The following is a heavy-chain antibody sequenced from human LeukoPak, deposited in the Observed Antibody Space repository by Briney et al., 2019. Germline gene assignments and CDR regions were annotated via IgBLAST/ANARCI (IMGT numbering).Heavy chain of an antibody. CDR2: IYSGGST. CDR1: GFTISSNY. V-gene: IGHV3-53*01. D-gene: IGHD3-16*01. Sequence: GGSLSLSCAASGFTISSNYMRWIRQAPGKGLEWVSVIYSGGSTYYADSVKGRFTISRDNSKNTLYLQMNSLRAEDTAVYYYVRFPEGDMIMALYWFAPWGQGTLVTVSS. CDR3: VRFPEGDMIMALYWFAP. J-gene: IGHJ5*02.